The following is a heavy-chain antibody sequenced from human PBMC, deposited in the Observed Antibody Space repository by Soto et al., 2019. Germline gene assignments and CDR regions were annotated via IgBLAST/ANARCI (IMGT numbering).Heavy chain of an antibody. V-gene: IGHV4-34*01. Sequence: QVQLQQWGAGLLKPSETLSLTCAVYGGSFSDSHWSWIRQSPGKGLEWIAEIDHNGNTNYNPSLKSRLTMSLDTSGNQFSLRLASVTAADTAVYYCARGIRSPWPWGQGTLVTVSS. D-gene: IGHD4-17*01. CDR2: IDHNGNT. J-gene: IGHJ5*02. CDR3: ARGIRSPWP. CDR1: GGSFSDSH.